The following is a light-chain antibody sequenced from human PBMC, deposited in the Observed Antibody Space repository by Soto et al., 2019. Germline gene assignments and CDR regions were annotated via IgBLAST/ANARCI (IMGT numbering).Light chain of an antibody. CDR1: QSISSH. CDR3: QQNYNAPRT. CDR2: AAS. Sequence: DIQVTQSPSSLSASVGDRVTITCRASQSISSHLNWYQQKPGKAPRPLIFAASRLQSGVPSRFRGGGSGTHFTLTITSLEPEDFATYSCQQNYNAPRTFGGGTKVEIK. V-gene: IGKV1-39*01. J-gene: IGKJ4*01.